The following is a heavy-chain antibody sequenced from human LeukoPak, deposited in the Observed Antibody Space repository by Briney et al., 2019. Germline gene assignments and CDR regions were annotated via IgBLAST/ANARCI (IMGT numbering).Heavy chain of an antibody. J-gene: IGHJ4*02. CDR1: GFTFSSYS. D-gene: IGHD5-12*01. CDR3: AKGGGSNPFDY. V-gene: IGHV3-23*01. CDR2: ISGSGNST. Sequence: GGSLRLSCAASGFTFSSYSMNWVRQAPGKGLEWVSVISGSGNSTYYADSVKGRFTISRDNSKNTLYLQMNSLRAEDTAVYYCAKGGGSNPFDYWGQGTLVTVSS.